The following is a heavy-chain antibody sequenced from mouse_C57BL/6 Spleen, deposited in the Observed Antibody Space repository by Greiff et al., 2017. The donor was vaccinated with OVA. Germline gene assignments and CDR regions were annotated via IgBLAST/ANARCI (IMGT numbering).Heavy chain of an antibody. CDR1: GYTFTSYW. V-gene: IGHV1-69*01. D-gene: IGHD2-1*01. CDR2: IDPSDSYT. J-gene: IGHJ1*03. Sequence: QVQLQQPGAELVMPGASVKLSCKASGYTFTSYWMHWVKQRPGQGLEWIGEIDPSDSYTNYNQKFKGKSTLTVDKSSSTAYMQLSSLTSEDSAVYYCARGYGNYYYWYFDVWGTGTTVTVSS. CDR3: ARGYGNYYYWYFDV.